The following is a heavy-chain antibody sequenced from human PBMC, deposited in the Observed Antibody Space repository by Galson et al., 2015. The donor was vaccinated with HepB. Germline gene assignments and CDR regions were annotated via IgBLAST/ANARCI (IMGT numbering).Heavy chain of an antibody. CDR3: VKDLTYYYGSGISRAYGLDV. V-gene: IGHV3-43*01. J-gene: IGHJ6*02. CDR1: GFTFDDYT. D-gene: IGHD3-10*01. CDR2: ISWDGVTT. Sequence: SMILSCAASGFTFDDYTMHWGRHAPGKGVEWVSLISWDGVTTYYADSVKGRFTVSRDNIKHSLFLQMNSLRTQDTALYYCVKDLTYYYGSGISRAYGLDVWGQGTPVTVAS.